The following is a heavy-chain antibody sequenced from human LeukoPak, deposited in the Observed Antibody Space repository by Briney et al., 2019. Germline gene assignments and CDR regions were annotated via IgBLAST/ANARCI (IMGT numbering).Heavy chain of an antibody. D-gene: IGHD3-9*01. Sequence: GGSLRLSCAASGFTFSSYDMHWVRQATGKGLEWVSAIGTAGDTYYPGSVKGRFTISRENAKNSLYLQMNSLRAGDTAVYYCARGGDILTGYYQPLDYWGQGTLVTVSS. CDR2: IGTAGDT. V-gene: IGHV3-13*01. CDR1: GFTFSSYD. J-gene: IGHJ4*02. CDR3: ARGGDILTGYYQPLDY.